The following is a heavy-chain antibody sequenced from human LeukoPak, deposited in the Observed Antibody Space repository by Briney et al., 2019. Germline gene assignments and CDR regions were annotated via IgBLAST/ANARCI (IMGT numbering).Heavy chain of an antibody. D-gene: IGHD6-13*01. Sequence: SETLSLTCTGSGGSISSYYWSWIRQPPGKGLEWIGYIYYSGSTNYNPSLKSRVTISVDTSKNQFSLKLSSVTAADTAVYYCARLLAAAGTRIFDYWGQGTLVTVSS. CDR2: IYYSGST. V-gene: IGHV4-59*08. J-gene: IGHJ4*02. CDR3: ARLLAAAGTRIFDY. CDR1: GGSISSYY.